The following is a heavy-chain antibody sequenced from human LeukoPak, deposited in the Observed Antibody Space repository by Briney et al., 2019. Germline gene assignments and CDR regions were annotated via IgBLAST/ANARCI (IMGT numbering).Heavy chain of an antibody. J-gene: IGHJ6*03. V-gene: IGHV3-20*04. CDR1: GLIFEEYA. CDR3: ARDGFGELEHYYYYMDV. Sequence: PGGSLRLSCAPSGLIFEEYAMHWVRQAPGKGLEWVSGINWNGGSTGYADSVKGRFTISRDNAKNSLYLQMNSLRAEDTALYYCARDGFGELEHYYYYMDVWGKGTTVTVSS. D-gene: IGHD3-10*01. CDR2: INWNGGST.